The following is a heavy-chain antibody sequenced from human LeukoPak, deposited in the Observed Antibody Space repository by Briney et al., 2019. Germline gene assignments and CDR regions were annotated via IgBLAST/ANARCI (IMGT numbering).Heavy chain of an antibody. V-gene: IGHV4-39*01. CDR3: ARQRLVVVTQYFDY. Sequence: SETLSLTCTASGGSISSSSYYWGWIRQPPGKGLEWIGSIYYSGSTYYNPSLKSRVTISVDTSKNQFSLKLSSVTAADTAVYYCARQRLVVVTQYFDYWGQGTLVTVSS. CDR2: IYYSGST. CDR1: GGSISSSSYY. J-gene: IGHJ4*02. D-gene: IGHD2-21*02.